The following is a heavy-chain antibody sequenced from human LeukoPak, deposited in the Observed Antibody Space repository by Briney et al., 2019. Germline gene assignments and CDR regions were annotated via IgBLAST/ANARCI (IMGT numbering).Heavy chain of an antibody. CDR3: AREMIAAASTNDFDY. V-gene: IGHV3-33*01. J-gene: IGHJ4*02. D-gene: IGHD6-13*01. CDR1: GFTFGSYG. Sequence: GGSLRLSCAASGFTFGSYGMHWVRQAPGKGLEWVAVIWYDGSNKYYADSVKGRFTISRDNSKNTLYLQMNSLRAEDTAVYYCAREMIAAASTNDFDYWGQGTLVTVSS. CDR2: IWYDGSNK.